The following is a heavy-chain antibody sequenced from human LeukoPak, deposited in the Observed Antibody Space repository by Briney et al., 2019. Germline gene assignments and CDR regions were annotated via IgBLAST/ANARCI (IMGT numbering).Heavy chain of an antibody. CDR2: IYTDGSST. D-gene: IGHD2-15*01. Sequence: GGSLRLSCAASGFTFSSYWMHWVRQVPGKGLEWVSRIYTDGSSTNYADSVKGRFTISRDNAKNSLYLQMNSLRAEDTAVYYCAGNPKYCSGGSCSDYWGQGTLVTVSS. J-gene: IGHJ4*02. CDR1: GFTFSSYW. CDR3: AGNPKYCSGGSCSDY. V-gene: IGHV3-74*01.